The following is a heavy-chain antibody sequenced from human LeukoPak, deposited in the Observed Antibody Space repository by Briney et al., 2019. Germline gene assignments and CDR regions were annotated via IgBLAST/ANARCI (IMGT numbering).Heavy chain of an antibody. CDR2: IYHTGSA. CDR3: ARYCTSTTCILRGFDY. D-gene: IGHD2-2*01. CDR1: GYSFTSGHY. V-gene: IGHV4-38-2*01. J-gene: IGHJ4*02. Sequence: PSETLSLTCSVSGYSFTSGHYWGWIRQPPGKGLEWIANIYHTGSAHYNPSLKSRVTISVVTSKNQFSLKLSSVTAADTAVYYCARYCTSTTCILRGFDYWGQGTLVTVSS.